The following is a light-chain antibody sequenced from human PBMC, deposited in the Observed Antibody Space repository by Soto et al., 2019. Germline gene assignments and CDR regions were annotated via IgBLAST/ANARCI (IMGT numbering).Light chain of an antibody. Sequence: EMVLTQSPATLSLSPGERATLSSRASQSVSSYLAWYQQKPGQAPRLLIYDASNRATGIPARFSGSGSGTDLTLTISSLEPEDFAVYYCQQRSNWPITFGPGTKVDIK. CDR2: DAS. V-gene: IGKV3-11*01. CDR3: QQRSNWPIT. J-gene: IGKJ3*01. CDR1: QSVSSY.